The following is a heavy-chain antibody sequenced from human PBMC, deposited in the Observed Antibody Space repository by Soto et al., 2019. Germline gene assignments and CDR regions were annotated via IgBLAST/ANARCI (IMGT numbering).Heavy chain of an antibody. Sequence: QVPLVQSGAEVKKPGASVKVSCKASGYTFTSYGISWVRQAPGQGLEWMGWISAYNGNTNYAQKLQGRVTMTTDTSTSTAYMELRSLRSDDTAVYYCARASIAAAGASVYYYYYGMDVWGQGTTVTVSS. CDR3: ARASIAAAGASVYYYYYGMDV. CDR2: ISAYNGNT. V-gene: IGHV1-18*01. CDR1: GYTFTSYG. D-gene: IGHD6-13*01. J-gene: IGHJ6*02.